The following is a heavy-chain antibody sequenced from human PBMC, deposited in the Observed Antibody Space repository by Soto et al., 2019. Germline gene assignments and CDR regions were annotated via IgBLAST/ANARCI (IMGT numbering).Heavy chain of an antibody. D-gene: IGHD6-13*01. V-gene: IGHV3-7*01. Sequence: GGSLRLSCVVSGFTFSSYWMNWVRQAPGKGLEWVANIKQDGSEKYYVDSAKGRFTISRDNAKNSLYLLMNSLSAEDTAIYYCATSRTFDYWGQGTLITVSS. CDR3: ATSRTFDY. CDR2: IKQDGSEK. CDR1: GFTFSSYW. J-gene: IGHJ4*02.